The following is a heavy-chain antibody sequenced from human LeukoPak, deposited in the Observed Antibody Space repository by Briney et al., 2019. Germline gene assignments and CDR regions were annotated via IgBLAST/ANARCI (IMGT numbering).Heavy chain of an antibody. J-gene: IGHJ3*02. D-gene: IGHD3-22*01. Sequence: GGSLRLSCAASGFSFRNYAMTWVRQAPGKGLEWVSYISSSGSTIYYADSVKGRFTISRDNAKNSLYLQMNSLRAEDTAVYYCARIGIVVPDAFDIWGQGTMVTVSS. CDR3: ARIGIVVPDAFDI. V-gene: IGHV3-11*01. CDR1: GFSFRNYA. CDR2: ISSSGSTI.